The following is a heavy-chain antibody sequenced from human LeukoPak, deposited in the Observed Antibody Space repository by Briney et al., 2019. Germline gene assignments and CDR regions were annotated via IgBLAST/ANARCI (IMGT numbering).Heavy chain of an antibody. J-gene: IGHJ4*02. V-gene: IGHV3-21*01. CDR1: GFTFSSYS. CDR2: ITSGSSYI. CDR3: AREDCGGDCCLFDH. D-gene: IGHD2-21*02. Sequence: KPGGSLRLSCAASGFTFSSYSMNWVRQAPGKGLEWVSSITSGSSYIYYADSVKGRFTISRDNAKSSLFLQMNSLRAEDTDVYYFAREDCGGDCCLFDHWGQGTLVTVSS.